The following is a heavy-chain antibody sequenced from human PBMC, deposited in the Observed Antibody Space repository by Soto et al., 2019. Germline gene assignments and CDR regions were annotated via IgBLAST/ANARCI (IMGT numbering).Heavy chain of an antibody. CDR1: GGFISSDY. J-gene: IGHJ4*02. CDR2: IYYSGST. V-gene: IGHV4-59*01. D-gene: IGHD2-2*01. Sequence: SETRSLTCTVSGGFISSDYWSWIRQPPWKGLEWIGYIYYSGSTNYNPSLKSRVTISVDASKNQFSLKLSSVTAADTAVYYCARGHAGPLTYWGQGTLVTVSS. CDR3: ARGHAGPLTY.